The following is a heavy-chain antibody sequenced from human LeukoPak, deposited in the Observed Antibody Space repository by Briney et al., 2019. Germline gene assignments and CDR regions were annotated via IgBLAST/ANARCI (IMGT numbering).Heavy chain of an antibody. CDR3: ARELAA. CDR1: GFTFSSYS. Sequence: GGSLRLSCAASGFTFSSYSMHWVRQAPGKGLEWVAAIWPDGSNKYYANSVKGRFTISRDNSKNTLYLQMNSLRGDDTAIYYCARELAAWGQGTLVTVSS. CDR2: IWPDGSNK. D-gene: IGHD6-13*01. J-gene: IGHJ4*02. V-gene: IGHV3-33*08.